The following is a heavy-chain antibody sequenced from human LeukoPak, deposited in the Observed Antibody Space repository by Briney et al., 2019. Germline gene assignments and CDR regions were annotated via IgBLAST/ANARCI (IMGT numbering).Heavy chain of an antibody. D-gene: IGHD2-2*02. J-gene: IGHJ6*02. Sequence: ASVKVSCKASGYTFTSYAMNWVRQAPGQGLEWMGWINTNTGNPTYAQGFTGRFVFSLDTSVSTAYLQISSLKAEDTAVYYRAGIPHGYCSSTSCYTGGMDVWGQGTTVTVSS. CDR3: AGIPHGYCSSTSCYTGGMDV. V-gene: IGHV7-4-1*02. CDR2: INTNTGNP. CDR1: GYTFTSYA.